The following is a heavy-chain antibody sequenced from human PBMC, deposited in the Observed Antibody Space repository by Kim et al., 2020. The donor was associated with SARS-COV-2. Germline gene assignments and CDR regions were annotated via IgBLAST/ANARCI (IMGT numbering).Heavy chain of an antibody. Sequence: GESLKISCKGSGYSFTSYWISWVRQMPGKGLEWMGRIDPSDSYTNYSPSFQGHVTISADKSISTAYLQWSSLKASDTAMYYCARHLGYCSSTSCRKQDYWGQGTLVTVSS. D-gene: IGHD2-2*01. V-gene: IGHV5-10-1*01. CDR2: IDPSDSYT. CDR3: ARHLGYCSSTSCRKQDY. CDR1: GYSFTSYW. J-gene: IGHJ4*02.